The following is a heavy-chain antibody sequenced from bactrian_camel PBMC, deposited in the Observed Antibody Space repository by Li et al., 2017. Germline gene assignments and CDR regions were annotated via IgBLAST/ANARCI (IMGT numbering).Heavy chain of an antibody. CDR1: GFTFSSYD. D-gene: IGHD4*01. CDR3: VRRLWNSDASFGY. J-gene: IGHJ6*01. V-gene: IGHV3S40*01. CDR2: SISSGSTT. Sequence: VQLVESGGGLVQSGGSLRLSCAHSGFTFSSYDMNWVRQAPGKGLEWVSSISSGSTTYYADSMKGRFTISRDNAKNTVYLQMNSLKREDTAVYYCVRRLWNSDASFGYWGQGTQVTVS.